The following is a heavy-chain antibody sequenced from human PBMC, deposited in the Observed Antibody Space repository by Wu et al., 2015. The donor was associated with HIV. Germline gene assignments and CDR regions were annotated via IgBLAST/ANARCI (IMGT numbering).Heavy chain of an antibody. CDR3: ARSHDYGGSSGLDS. D-gene: IGHD4/OR15-4a*01. V-gene: IGHV1-46*01. CDR2: INPSGGST. CDR1: RDTFTRYY. Sequence: VQSGAEVAKPGASVRVSCQTSRDTFTRYYVHWVRQAPGQGLEWMGIINPSGGSTSYAQKFPDRVTMTSDTSTSTVYMEMDNLRFEDTAVYYCARSHDYGGSSGLDSWGQGTLVTVSS. J-gene: IGHJ4*02.